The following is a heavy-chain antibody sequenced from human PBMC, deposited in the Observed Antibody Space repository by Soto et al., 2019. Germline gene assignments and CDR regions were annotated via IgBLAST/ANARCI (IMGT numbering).Heavy chain of an antibody. CDR1: GFSVSSNY. D-gene: IGHD1-26*01. J-gene: IGHJ5*02. CDR3: ARHRPPRGTVGATSPLDP. Sequence: DVQLVESGGGLVQPGGSLRLSCAISGFSVSSNYLSWVRQAPGKGLEWVSVHYSGGSTYYADSGQGRFTTSSDKSNNTLYLQISRVRAEDTAVYFCARHRPPRGTVGATSPLDPWGQGTQVTVSS. CDR2: HYSGGST. V-gene: IGHV3-53*01.